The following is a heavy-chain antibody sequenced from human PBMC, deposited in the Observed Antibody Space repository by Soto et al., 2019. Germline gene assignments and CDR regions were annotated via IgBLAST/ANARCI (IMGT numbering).Heavy chain of an antibody. J-gene: IGHJ2*01. D-gene: IGHD3-22*01. CDR2: ISSSSSTI. V-gene: IGHV3-48*02. CDR3: ARDRLGGYYLPVDWYFDL. CDR1: GFTFSSYS. Sequence: GGSLRLSCAASGFTFSSYSMNWVRQAPGKGLEWVSYISSSSSTIYYADSVKGRFTISRDNAKNSLYLQMNSLRDEDTAVYYCARDRLGGYYLPVDWYFDLWGRGTLVTVSS.